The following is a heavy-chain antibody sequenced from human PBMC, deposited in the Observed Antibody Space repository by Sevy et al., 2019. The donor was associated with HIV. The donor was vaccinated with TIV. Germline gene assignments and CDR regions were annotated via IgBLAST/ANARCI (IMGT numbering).Heavy chain of an antibody. CDR3: ARVGPTYYYGSGSYSAGYYYCMDV. D-gene: IGHD3-10*01. Sequence: SETLSLTCTVSGGSISSYYWSWIRQPAGKGLEWIGRIYTSGSTNYNPSLKSRVTMSVDTSKNQFSLKLGSVTAADSVVYYCARVGPTYYYGSGSYSAGYYYCMDVWGQGTTVTVSS. V-gene: IGHV4-4*07. J-gene: IGHJ6*02. CDR1: GGSISSYY. CDR2: IYTSGST.